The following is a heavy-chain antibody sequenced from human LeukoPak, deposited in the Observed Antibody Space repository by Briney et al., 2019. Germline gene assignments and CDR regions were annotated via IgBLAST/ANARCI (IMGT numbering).Heavy chain of an antibody. V-gene: IGHV4-4*07. CDR1: GGSISRYY. J-gene: IGHJ2*01. Sequence: PSETLSLTCTVSGGSISRYYWSWIRQPAGKGLEWIGRIYTSGSTNYSPSLKSRVTMSVDTSKNQFSLKLSSVTAADTAVYYCARDGDYVSWYFDLWGRGTLVTVSS. D-gene: IGHD4-17*01. CDR3: ARDGDYVSWYFDL. CDR2: IYTSGST.